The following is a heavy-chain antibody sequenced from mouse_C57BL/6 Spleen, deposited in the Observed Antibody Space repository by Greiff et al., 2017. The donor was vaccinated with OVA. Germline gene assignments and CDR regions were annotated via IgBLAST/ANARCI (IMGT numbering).Heavy chain of an antibody. Sequence: EVQLQQSGPELVKPGASVKIPCKASGYTFTDYNMDWVKQSHGKSLEWIGDINPNNGGTIYNQKFKGKATLTVDKSSSTAYMELRSLTSEDTAVYYCARERDGYGYLDDWGQGTTLTVSS. J-gene: IGHJ2*01. D-gene: IGHD2-3*01. CDR1: GYTFTDYN. CDR2: INPNNGGT. CDR3: ARERDGYGYLDD. V-gene: IGHV1-18*01.